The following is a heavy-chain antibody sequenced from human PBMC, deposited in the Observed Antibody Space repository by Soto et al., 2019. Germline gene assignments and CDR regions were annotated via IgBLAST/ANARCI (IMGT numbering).Heavy chain of an antibody. D-gene: IGHD2-2*01. J-gene: IGHJ6*02. CDR3: ARVKDSRFICGSTSCYYYGMDV. CDR1: GGTFSNYA. Sequence: SVKVSCKTPGGTFSNYAISWVRQAPGQGLEWMGGIIPIFYAVKYAEKFQGRVTITADESTSTAHMELSSLGSEDTAVYYCARVKDSRFICGSTSCYYYGMDVWGQGTTVTVSS. V-gene: IGHV1-69*13. CDR2: IIPIFYAV.